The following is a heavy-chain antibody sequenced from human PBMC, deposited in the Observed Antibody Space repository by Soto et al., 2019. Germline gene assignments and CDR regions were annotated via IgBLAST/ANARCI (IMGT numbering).Heavy chain of an antibody. J-gene: IGHJ3*01. V-gene: IGHV4-39*01. CDR3: AIVRPTNNWYSFHV. D-gene: IGHD1-1*01. CDR1: GGSISSGTSY. CDR2: MYYTGTT. Sequence: QLRLQESGPGLVRPSEPLSLTCTVSGGSISSGTSYWGWIRQSPGKGLEWIGSMYYTGTTDYNSSLKSRATISVDMSKNQFSLKLSSVTAADTAVYFCAIVRPTNNWYSFHVWGQGSLVTVS.